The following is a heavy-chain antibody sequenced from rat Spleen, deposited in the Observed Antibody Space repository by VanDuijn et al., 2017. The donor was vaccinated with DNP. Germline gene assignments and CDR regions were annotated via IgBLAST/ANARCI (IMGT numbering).Heavy chain of an antibody. CDR2: IGSGGST. Sequence: VHLQESGPGLVQPSQTLSLTCTVSGLAFTSKSVCWIWQPPGKGREWVGAIGSGGSTDYNSALKSRLSISRETSKSQVFLKMNSLQTEDTAIYFCTRGGYEHWFAYWGQGTLVTVSS. J-gene: IGHJ3*01. CDR1: GLAFTSKS. CDR3: TRGGYEHWFAY. D-gene: IGHD1-7*01. V-gene: IGHV2-47*01.